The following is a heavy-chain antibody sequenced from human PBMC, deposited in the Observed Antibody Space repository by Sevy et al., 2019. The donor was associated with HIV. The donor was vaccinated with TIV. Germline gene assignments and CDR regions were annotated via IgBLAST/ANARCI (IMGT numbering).Heavy chain of an antibody. V-gene: IGHV4-39*01. CDR1: GGSISSSSYY. D-gene: IGHD3-16*02. Sequence: SETLSLTCTVSGGSISSSSYYWGWIRQPPGKGLEWIGNIYYSGSSYYNPSLNSRVTISVDTSKKQFSLKLSSVTAADTAVYYCARVPADDYIWGSHRPKYYFDFWGQGTLVTVSS. J-gene: IGHJ4*02. CDR2: IYYSGSS. CDR3: ARVPADDYIWGSHRPKYYFDF.